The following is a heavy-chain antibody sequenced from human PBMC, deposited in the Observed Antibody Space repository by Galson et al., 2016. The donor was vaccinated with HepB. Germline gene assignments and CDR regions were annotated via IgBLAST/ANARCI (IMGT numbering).Heavy chain of an antibody. D-gene: IGHD6-13*01. Sequence: SLRLSCAASGFTFSDPPIHWVRQASGTGLEWVGRIRSKAYGYAPVYDVSVKGRYTISRDDSKNTTYPQMNSLTAEDTAVYKCARHVDEQQLVLWGQGTLVTVSS. CDR2: IRSKAYGYAP. CDR3: ARHVDEQQLVL. J-gene: IGHJ4*02. CDR1: GFTFSDPP. V-gene: IGHV3-73*01.